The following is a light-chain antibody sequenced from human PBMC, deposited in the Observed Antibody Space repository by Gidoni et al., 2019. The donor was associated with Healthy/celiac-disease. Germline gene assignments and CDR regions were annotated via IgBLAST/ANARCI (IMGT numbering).Light chain of an antibody. J-gene: IGKJ1*01. CDR1: QSLLHSNGYNY. Sequence: DIVMTQSPLSLPVTPGEPASISCRSSQSLLHSNGYNYLDWYLQKPGQSPQLLIYLGSNRASGVPDRFSGSGSGTDFTLKISRVEAEDVGFYYCMQALQTPTFXQXTKVXIK. CDR3: MQALQTPT. V-gene: IGKV2-28*01. CDR2: LGS.